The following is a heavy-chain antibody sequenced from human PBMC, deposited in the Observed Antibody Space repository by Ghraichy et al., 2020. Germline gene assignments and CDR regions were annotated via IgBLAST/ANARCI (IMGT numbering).Heavy chain of an antibody. D-gene: IGHD3-16*01. CDR1: GLTFSHAW. Sequence: GGSLRLSCAASGLTFSHAWMTWVRQGPGERLEWVGHIRSHPDGWTTDYAAAVKGRFTISRDDSKDTIYLQMDSLKTEDTALYYCTKDVPFTGGGTMLYWGQGTPVTVSS. V-gene: IGHV3-15*01. J-gene: IGHJ4*02. CDR2: IRSHPDGWTT. CDR3: TKDVPFTGGGTMLY.